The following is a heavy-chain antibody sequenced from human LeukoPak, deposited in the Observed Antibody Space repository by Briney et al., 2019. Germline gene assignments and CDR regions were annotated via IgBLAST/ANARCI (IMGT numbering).Heavy chain of an antibody. CDR2: ISSSSSNI. J-gene: IGHJ4*02. D-gene: IGHD2-15*01. CDR1: GFTFSGYS. Sequence: GGSLRLSCAASGFTFSGYSMNWVRQAPGKGLEWVSSISSSSSNIYYADSVKGRLAISRDNAKNSLYLQMNSLGAEDTAVYYCAKLVVVIGTIDYFDYWGQGTLVTVSS. V-gene: IGHV3-21*01. CDR3: AKLVVVIGTIDYFDY.